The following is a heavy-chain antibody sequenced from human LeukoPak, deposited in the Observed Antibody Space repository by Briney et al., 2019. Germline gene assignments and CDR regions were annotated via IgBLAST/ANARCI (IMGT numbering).Heavy chain of an antibody. V-gene: IGHV4-59*12. D-gene: IGHD2-21*02. CDR2: IYYSGST. CDR1: GGSISSYY. J-gene: IGHJ4*02. Sequence: SETLSLTCTVSGGSISSYYWSWIRQPPGKGLEWNGYIYYSGSTNYNPSLKSRVTISVDTSKNQFSLKLSSVTAADTAMYYCARGGDWRFDYWGQGTLATVSS. CDR3: ARGGDWRFDY.